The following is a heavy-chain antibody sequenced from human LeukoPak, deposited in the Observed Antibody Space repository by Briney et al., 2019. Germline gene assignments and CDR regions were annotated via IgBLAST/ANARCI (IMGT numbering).Heavy chain of an antibody. D-gene: IGHD2-15*01. CDR1: GGSFSGYY. J-gene: IGHJ4*02. V-gene: IGHV4-34*01. CDR2: INHSGST. Sequence: PSETLSLTCVVYGGSFSGYYWSWIRQPPGKGLEWIGEINHSGSTNYNPSLKSRATISVETSKNQFSLKLSSVTAADTAVYYCARLPFSSLKKRSAFDYWGQRNLVTVSS. CDR3: ARLPFSSLKKRSAFDY.